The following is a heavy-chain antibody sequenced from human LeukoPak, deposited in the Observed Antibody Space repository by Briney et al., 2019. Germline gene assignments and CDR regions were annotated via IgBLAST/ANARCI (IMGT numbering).Heavy chain of an antibody. CDR3: ARGGYGSGSYYKMSWFDP. J-gene: IGHJ5*02. CDR1: GYTFTSYA. CDR2: INTNTGNP. D-gene: IGHD3-10*01. Sequence: ASVKVSCKASGYTFTSYAMNWVRQAPGQGLEWMGWINTNTGNPTYAQGFTGRFVFSLDTSVSTAYLQISSLKAEDTAVYYCARGGYGSGSYYKMSWFDPWGQGTLVTVSS. V-gene: IGHV7-4-1*02.